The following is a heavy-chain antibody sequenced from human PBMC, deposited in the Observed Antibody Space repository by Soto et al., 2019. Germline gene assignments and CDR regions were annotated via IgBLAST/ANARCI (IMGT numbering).Heavy chain of an antibody. CDR2: INHDGSEQ. D-gene: IGHD2-15*01. CDR1: GFSFRNYW. Sequence: EVQLVESGGDLVQPGGSLRLSCAVSGFSFRNYWMRWVRQAPGKGLEWVANINHDGSEQNFLDSVKGRFTISRDNGKNSLFLQMNSLRAEDTAVYYCARDIGYSSFDYWGQGTLVTVSS. CDR3: ARDIGYSSFDY. V-gene: IGHV3-7*01. J-gene: IGHJ4*02.